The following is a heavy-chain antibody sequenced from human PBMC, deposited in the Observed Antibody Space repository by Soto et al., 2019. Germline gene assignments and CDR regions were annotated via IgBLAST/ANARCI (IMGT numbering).Heavy chain of an antibody. CDR1: GYTFTSNG. D-gene: IGHD6-19*01. J-gene: IGHJ4*02. CDR2: IIPIVRTP. Sequence: ASAKVSCQASGYTFTSNGNSWVRQAPGQGLVWVGGIIPIVRTPNYAQKFQGRVTITADESTSTAYMELSSLRSEDTAVYYCAKAGSVWAIVYWGQGTLVTVS. CDR3: AKAGSVWAIVY. V-gene: IGHV1-69*13.